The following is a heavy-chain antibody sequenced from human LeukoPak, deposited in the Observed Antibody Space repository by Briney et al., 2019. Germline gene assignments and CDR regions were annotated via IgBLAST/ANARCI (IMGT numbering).Heavy chain of an antibody. V-gene: IGHV4-59*01. CDR3: AKTIVGATHFDY. J-gene: IGHJ4*02. CDR1: GDSISNYY. CDR2: ISYSGST. Sequence: SETLSLTCTVSGDSISNYYWSWIRQPPGKGLEWIGYISYSGSTNYNPPLKSRVTISVDTSKNQFSLKLTSVTAADTAVYYCAKTIVGATHFDYWGQGTLVTVSS. D-gene: IGHD1-26*01.